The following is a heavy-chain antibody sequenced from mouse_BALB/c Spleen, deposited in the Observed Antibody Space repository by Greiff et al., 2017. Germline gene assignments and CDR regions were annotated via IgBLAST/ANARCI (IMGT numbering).Heavy chain of an antibody. V-gene: IGHV1-61*01. CDR1: GYSFTSYW. CDR2: INPTDSET. D-gene: IGHD1-2*01. J-gene: IGHJ2*01. CDR3: ARVQLQLYLDY. Sequence: VQLLQPGAELVRPGASVKLSCMASGYSFTSYWMNWVKQSPGQGLEWIGMINPTDSETRLNQKFKDNATLTVDKSSSTAYMQLSSPTSEDSAVYYCARVQLQLYLDYWGRGTTLTVSS.